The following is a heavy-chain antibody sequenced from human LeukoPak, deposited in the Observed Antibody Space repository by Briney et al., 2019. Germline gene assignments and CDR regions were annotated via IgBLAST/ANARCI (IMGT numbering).Heavy chain of an antibody. V-gene: IGHV3-48*03. Sequence: PGGSLRLSCAASGFTFSSYEMNWVRQAPGKGLEWVSYISSSGSTIYYADSVKGRFTISRDSAKNSLYLQMNSLRAEDTAVYYCARSRVSRGDAFDIWGQGTMVTVSS. J-gene: IGHJ3*02. D-gene: IGHD3-10*01. CDR1: GFTFSSYE. CDR3: ARSRVSRGDAFDI. CDR2: ISSSGSTI.